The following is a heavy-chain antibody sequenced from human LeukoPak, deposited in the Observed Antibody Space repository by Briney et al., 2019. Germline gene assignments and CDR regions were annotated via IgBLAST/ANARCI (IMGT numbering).Heavy chain of an antibody. CDR1: GFTFSSYS. CDR3: ARESQFGILTGYYKVGWFDP. J-gene: IGHJ5*02. V-gene: IGHV3-48*04. D-gene: IGHD3-9*01. CDR2: ISSSSSTI. Sequence: GGSLRLSCAASGFTFSSYSMNWVRQAPGKGLEWVSYISSSSSTIYYADSVKGRFTIFRDNAKNSLYLQMNSLRAEDTAVYYCARESQFGILTGYYKVGWFDPWGQGTLVTVSS.